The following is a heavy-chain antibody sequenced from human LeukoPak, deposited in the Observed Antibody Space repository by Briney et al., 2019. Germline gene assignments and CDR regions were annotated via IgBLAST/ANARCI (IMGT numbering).Heavy chain of an antibody. D-gene: IGHD2-15*01. J-gene: IGHJ6*04. Sequence: PGGSLRLSCAASGFTFSDYYMNWVRQAPGKGLEWVSSISSSSTIYYADSVKGRFTISRDNAKNSLYLQMNSLRAEDTAVYYCARGPGSKDIAVVVAATGEYYYYGMDVWGKGTTVTVSS. V-gene: IGHV3-69-1*01. CDR1: GFTFSDYY. CDR2: ISSSSTI. CDR3: ARGPGSKDIAVVVAATGEYYYYGMDV.